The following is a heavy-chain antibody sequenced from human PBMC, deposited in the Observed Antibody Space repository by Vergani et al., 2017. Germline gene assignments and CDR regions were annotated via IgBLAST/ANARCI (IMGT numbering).Heavy chain of an antibody. J-gene: IGHJ6*02. D-gene: IGHD4-17*01. Sequence: QVQLVQSGAEVKKPGSSVKVSCKASGGTFSSYAISWVRQAPGQGLEWMGGIIPIFGTANYAQKFQGRVTITADESTSTAYMELSSLRSEDTAVYYCAGDSDYGDYLRVYYGMDVWGQGTTVTVSS. CDR1: GGTFSSYA. CDR2: IIPIFGTA. CDR3: AGDSDYGDYLRVYYGMDV. V-gene: IGHV1-69*01.